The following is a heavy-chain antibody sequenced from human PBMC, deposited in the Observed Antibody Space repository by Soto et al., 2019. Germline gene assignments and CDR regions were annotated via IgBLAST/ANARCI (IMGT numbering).Heavy chain of an antibody. CDR2: IIPVLGRA. J-gene: IGHJ4*02. Sequence: QVQLVQSGAEVKKPGSSVKVSCKASGGTFDTFAFSWVRQAPGQGLEWLGGIIPVLGRANYAQRFQDRVSASADGSTSTAFMELSSLNSDDTAVYYCARGPWTQEGPKYYFDFWGQGNLVTVSS. V-gene: IGHV1-69*01. CDR1: GGTFDTFA. D-gene: IGHD5-18*01. CDR3: ARGPWTQEGPKYYFDF.